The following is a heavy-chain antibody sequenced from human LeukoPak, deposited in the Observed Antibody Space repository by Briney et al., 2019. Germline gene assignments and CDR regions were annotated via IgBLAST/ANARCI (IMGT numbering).Heavy chain of an antibody. CDR3: ARDGSSSFREDY. CDR1: GFTVSSNY. V-gene: IGHV3-66*02. Sequence: GGSLRLSCAASGFTVSSNYMSWVRQAPGKGLEWVSVIYSGGSTYYADSVKGRFTISRDSSKNTLYLQMNSLRAEDTAVYYCARDGSSSFREDYWGQGTLVTVSS. D-gene: IGHD6-6*01. J-gene: IGHJ4*02. CDR2: IYSGGST.